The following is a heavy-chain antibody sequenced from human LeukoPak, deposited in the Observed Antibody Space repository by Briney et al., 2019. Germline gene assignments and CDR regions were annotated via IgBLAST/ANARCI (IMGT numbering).Heavy chain of an antibody. J-gene: IGHJ4*02. Sequence: GGSLRLSCAASGFTFSSYAMHWVRQAPGKGLEWVAVISYDGRNKYDADSVKGRFTISRDNSKNTLFLQMNSLRVDDTAVYYCARGLEEQWLTTDYWGQGTLVTVSS. V-gene: IGHV3-30*04. CDR1: GFTFSSYA. CDR2: ISYDGRNK. CDR3: ARGLEEQWLTTDY. D-gene: IGHD6-19*01.